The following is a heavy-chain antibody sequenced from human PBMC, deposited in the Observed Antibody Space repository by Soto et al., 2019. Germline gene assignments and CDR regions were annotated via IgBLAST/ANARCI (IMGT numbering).Heavy chain of an antibody. J-gene: IGHJ4*02. CDR2: IYYSGST. V-gene: IGHV4-30-4*02. D-gene: IGHD5-18*01. Sequence: PSETLSLTCTVSGGSISSGDYYWSWIRQPPGKGLEWIGYIYYSGSTYYNSSLKSRVTISVDTSKNQFSLKLSSVTAADTAVYYCARDKSYGLFDYWGQGTLVTVSS. CDR1: GGSISSGDYY. CDR3: ARDKSYGLFDY.